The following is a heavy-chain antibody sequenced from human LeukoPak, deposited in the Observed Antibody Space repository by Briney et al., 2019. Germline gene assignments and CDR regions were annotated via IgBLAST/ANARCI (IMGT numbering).Heavy chain of an antibody. Sequence: GESLKISCKGSGYSFTSYWISWVRQMPGKGLEWMVRIDPSDSYTNYSPSFQGHVTISTDKSISTAYLQWSSLKASDTAMYYCARHGDREMSTILFDYWGQGTLVTVSS. CDR2: IDPSDSYT. CDR3: ARHGDREMSTILFDY. CDR1: GYSFTSYW. V-gene: IGHV5-10-1*01. J-gene: IGHJ4*02. D-gene: IGHD5/OR15-5a*01.